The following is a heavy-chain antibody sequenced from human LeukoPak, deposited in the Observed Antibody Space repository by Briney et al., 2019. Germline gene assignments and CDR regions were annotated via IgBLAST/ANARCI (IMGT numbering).Heavy chain of an antibody. CDR3: ARDQVENCAFDI. Sequence: GGSLRLSCAASGFTFSFHAMIWVRQAPGKGLEWVSSITSSSSHIFYADSVKGRFTISRDNAKNSLYLQMNSLRAEDTAVYYCARDQVENCAFDIWGQGTMATVSS. CDR2: ITSSSSHI. J-gene: IGHJ3*02. V-gene: IGHV3-21*04. D-gene: IGHD5-24*01. CDR1: GFTFSFHA.